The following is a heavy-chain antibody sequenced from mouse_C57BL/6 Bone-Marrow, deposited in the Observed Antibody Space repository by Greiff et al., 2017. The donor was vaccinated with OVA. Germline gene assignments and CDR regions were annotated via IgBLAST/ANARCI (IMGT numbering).Heavy chain of an antibody. CDR2: ISSGGDYI. Sequence: EVMLVESGEGLVKPGGSLKLSCAASGFTFSSYAMSWVRQTPEKRLEWVAYISSGGDYIYYADTVKGRFTISRDNARNTLYLQMSSLKSEDTAMYYCTRGGGYYLYYAMDYWGQGTSVTVSS. CDR3: TRGGGYYLYYAMDY. J-gene: IGHJ4*01. CDR1: GFTFSSYA. V-gene: IGHV5-9-1*02. D-gene: IGHD5-5*01.